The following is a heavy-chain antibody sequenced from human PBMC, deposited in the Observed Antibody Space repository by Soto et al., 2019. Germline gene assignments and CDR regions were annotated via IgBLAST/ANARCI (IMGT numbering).Heavy chain of an antibody. J-gene: IGHJ4*02. CDR2: INHSGST. V-gene: IGHV4-34*01. CDR3: ARGHKVGATEKFDY. CDR1: GGSISSYY. D-gene: IGHD1-26*01. Sequence: SETLSLTCTVSGGSISSYYWSWIRQPPGKGLEWIGEINHSGSTNYNPSLKSRVTISVDTSKNQFSLKLSSVTAADTAVYYCARGHKVGATEKFDYWGQGTLVTVSS.